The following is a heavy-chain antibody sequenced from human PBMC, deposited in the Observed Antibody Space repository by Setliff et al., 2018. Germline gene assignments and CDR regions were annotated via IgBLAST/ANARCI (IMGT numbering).Heavy chain of an antibody. CDR3: ARERGDIVTTTSYYYLDV. D-gene: IGHD5-12*01. J-gene: IGHJ6*03. Sequence: ASVKVSCKASGYTLTNYYMHWVRQAPGQGLEWMGIINPSGGLTRYAQKFQGRVTMTRDTSTSTAYMELSSLRSEDTAVYYCARERGDIVTTTSYYYLDVWGKGTTVTVSS. CDR2: INPSGGLT. CDR1: GYTLTNYY. V-gene: IGHV1-46*01.